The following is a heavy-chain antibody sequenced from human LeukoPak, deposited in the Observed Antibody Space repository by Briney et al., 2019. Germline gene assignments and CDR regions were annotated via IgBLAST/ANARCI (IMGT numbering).Heavy chain of an antibody. CDR1: GFTFSSYW. D-gene: IGHD3-3*01. Sequence: GGSLRLSCAASGFTFSSYWMNWVRQAPGKGLEWVSAISGSGGSTYYADSVKGRFTISGDNSKNTLYLQMNSLRAEDTAVYYCAKDLDDFWSGYHHYWGQGTLVTVSS. CDR2: ISGSGGST. CDR3: AKDLDDFWSGYHHY. J-gene: IGHJ4*02. V-gene: IGHV3-23*01.